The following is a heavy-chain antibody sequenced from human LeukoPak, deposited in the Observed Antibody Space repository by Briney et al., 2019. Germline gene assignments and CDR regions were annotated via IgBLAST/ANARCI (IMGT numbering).Heavy chain of an antibody. Sequence: GGSLRLSCAASGFTFSDYYMSWIRQAPGKGLEWVSAISGSGGSTYYADSVKGRFTISRDNSKNTLYLQMNSLRVEDTAVYYCTSWGDTTAEYFQRWGQGTLVTVSS. CDR3: TSWGDTTAEYFQR. J-gene: IGHJ1*01. CDR2: ISGSGGST. D-gene: IGHD2-21*02. V-gene: IGHV3-23*01. CDR1: GFTFSDYY.